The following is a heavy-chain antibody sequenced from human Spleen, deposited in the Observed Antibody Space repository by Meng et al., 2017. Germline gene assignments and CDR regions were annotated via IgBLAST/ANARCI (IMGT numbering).Heavy chain of an antibody. V-gene: IGHV4-61*01. D-gene: IGHD3-22*01. Sequence: QLQLQGVGPGLVRPSETLPLTCTVSGGSVSSGSYYWSWIRQPPGKGLEWIGEINHSGSTNYNPSLKSRVTISVDTSKNQFSLKLSSVTAADTAVYYCARTKRNYYDSSGYIDWGQGTLVTVSS. CDR2: INHSGST. CDR3: ARTKRNYYDSSGYID. CDR1: GGSVSSGSYY. J-gene: IGHJ4*02.